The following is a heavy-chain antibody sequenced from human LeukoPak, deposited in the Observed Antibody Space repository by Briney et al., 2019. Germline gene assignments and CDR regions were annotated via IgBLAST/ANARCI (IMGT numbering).Heavy chain of an antibody. V-gene: IGHV3-9*01. Sequence: PGGSLRLSCAASGFNFDDYAMHWVRQAPGKGLEWVSGISWNSGSIGYADSMKGRFTISRDNAKNSLYLQMNSLRAEDTALYYCAKDIYNYFDSSGYGYWGQGTLVTVSS. CDR2: ISWNSGSI. CDR1: GFNFDDYA. J-gene: IGHJ4*02. CDR3: AKDIYNYFDSSGYGY. D-gene: IGHD3-22*01.